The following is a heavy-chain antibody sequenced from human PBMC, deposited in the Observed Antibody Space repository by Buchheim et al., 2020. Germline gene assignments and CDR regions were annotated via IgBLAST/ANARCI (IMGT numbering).Heavy chain of an antibody. J-gene: IGHJ4*02. D-gene: IGHD2-2*01. CDR1: GFTFSSYS. CDR3: ARDRSSLIDY. V-gene: IGHV3-48*02. CDR2: INSVSSTM. Sequence: EVQLVESGEGFVQPGGSLRLSCAASGFTFSSYSMNWVRQAPGKGLEWISYINSVSSTMHYADSVKGRFTVSRDNVQKSLYLQMNSLRDEDTAVYYCARDRSSLIDYWGQGTL.